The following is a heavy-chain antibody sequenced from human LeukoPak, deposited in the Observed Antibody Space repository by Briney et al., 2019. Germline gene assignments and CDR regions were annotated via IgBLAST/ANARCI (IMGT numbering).Heavy chain of an antibody. CDR2: IWYEGSDK. J-gene: IGHJ1*01. V-gene: IGHV3-33*03. CDR3: ALDLFWSGYYSAEYFQH. Sequence: GGSLRLSCAASGFTFRSYGMHWVRQAPGRGLEWVAVIWYEGSDKHYAGSVKGRFTISRDNAKNSLHLQMNSLRAEDTAVYYCALDLFWSGYYSAEYFQHWGQGTLVTVSS. CDR1: GFTFRSYG. D-gene: IGHD3-3*01.